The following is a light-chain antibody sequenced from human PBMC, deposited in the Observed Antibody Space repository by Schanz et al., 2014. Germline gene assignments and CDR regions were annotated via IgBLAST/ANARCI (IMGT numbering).Light chain of an antibody. V-gene: IGKV3-15*01. CDR3: QQYDNWWT. Sequence: EIVLTQSPATLSLSPGERATLSCRASQSVSSNFLAWYQQKPGQAPSLLIYGASTRATGVPARFSGSGSGTEFTLTISSLQSEDFAVYYCQQYDNWWTFGQGTKVEIK. CDR2: GAS. CDR1: QSVSSN. J-gene: IGKJ1*01.